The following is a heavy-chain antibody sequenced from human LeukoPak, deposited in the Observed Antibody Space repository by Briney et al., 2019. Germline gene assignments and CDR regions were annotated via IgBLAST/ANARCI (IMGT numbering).Heavy chain of an antibody. V-gene: IGHV4-34*01. D-gene: IGHD2-2*01. J-gene: IGHJ3*02. CDR3: STSFQAFDI. CDR2: INHSGST. Sequence: DPSETLSLTCAVYGGSFSGYYWSWIRQPPGKGLEWIGEINHSGSTNYNPSLKSRVTISVDTSKNQFSLKLSSVTAADTAVYYCSTSFQAFDIWGQGTKVTVSS. CDR1: GGSFSGYY.